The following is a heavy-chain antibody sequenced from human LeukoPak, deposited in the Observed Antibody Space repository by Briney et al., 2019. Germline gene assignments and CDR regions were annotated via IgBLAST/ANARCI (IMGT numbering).Heavy chain of an antibody. CDR2: ISGNGETT. J-gene: IGHJ4*02. CDR1: GFTFSSYA. D-gene: IGHD4-17*01. Sequence: GGSLRLSCAASGFTFSSYAMAWVRQAPGKGLEWVSVISGNGETTYYADSVKGRFTISRDNSKNTLYLQMNSLRAEDTAVYYCAPPLDYGDLDYWGQGTLVTVSS. V-gene: IGHV3-23*01. CDR3: APPLDYGDLDY.